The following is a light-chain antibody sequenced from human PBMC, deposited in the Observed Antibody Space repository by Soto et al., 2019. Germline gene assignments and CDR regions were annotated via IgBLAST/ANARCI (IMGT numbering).Light chain of an antibody. CDR3: QQSYISPYT. CDR2: AAS. Sequence: DIRMTQSPSSLSASVGDRVTITCRASESIANYLNWYQQKPGKAPNLLIYAASTLQTGVPSRFSGSGSGTDFTLTIRSLQTEDVATYFCQQSYISPYTFGQGTKLDI. J-gene: IGKJ2*01. V-gene: IGKV1-39*01. CDR1: ESIANY.